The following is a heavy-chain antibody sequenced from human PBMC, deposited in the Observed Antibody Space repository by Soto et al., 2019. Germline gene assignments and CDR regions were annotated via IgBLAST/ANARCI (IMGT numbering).Heavy chain of an antibody. CDR2: TYYSGNT. J-gene: IGHJ4*02. D-gene: IGHD4-17*01. Sequence: SETLSLTCAVSGGSISSGGYSWSWIRQPPGKGLEWIGYTYYSGNTYYNPSLKGRVTISDDGSQNQFSLELRSVTAADTAVYFCARALNSGDSFGYWGQGTLVTVSS. CDR3: ARALNSGDSFGY. V-gene: IGHV4-30-2*01. CDR1: GGSISSGGYS.